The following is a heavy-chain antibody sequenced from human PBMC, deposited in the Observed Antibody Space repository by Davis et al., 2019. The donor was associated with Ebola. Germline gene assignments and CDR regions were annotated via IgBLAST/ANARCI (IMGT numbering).Heavy chain of an antibody. Sequence: ASVQVSCKTSGFTFTNYGFTWLRQAPGQGLEWMGWIFAYNGNTRYAQNFQGRVTMTIDTSTSTAYMELSSLRTDDTAVYYCARLNFGLVIISDYYYYMDVWGKGTTVTVSS. J-gene: IGHJ6*03. CDR2: IFAYNGNT. D-gene: IGHD3/OR15-3a*01. CDR1: GFTFTNYG. V-gene: IGHV1-18*04. CDR3: ARLNFGLVIISDYYYYMDV.